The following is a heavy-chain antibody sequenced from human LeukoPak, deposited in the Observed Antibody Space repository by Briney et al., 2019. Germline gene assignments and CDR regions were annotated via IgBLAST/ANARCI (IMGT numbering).Heavy chain of an antibody. CDR1: GGTFSSYA. Sequence: ASVKVSCKASGGTFSSYAISWVRQATGQGLEWMGRIIPIFGTANYAQKFQGRVTITTDESTSTAYMELSSLRSEDTAVYYCARRSSSSAGLDYWGQGTLVTVSS. CDR3: ARRSSSSAGLDY. D-gene: IGHD6-6*01. J-gene: IGHJ4*02. V-gene: IGHV1-69*05. CDR2: IIPIFGTA.